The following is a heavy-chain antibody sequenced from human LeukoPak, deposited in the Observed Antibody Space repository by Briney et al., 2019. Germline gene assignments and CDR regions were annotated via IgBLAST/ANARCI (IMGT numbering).Heavy chain of an antibody. Sequence: ASVKVSCKASGYTFTSYGISWVRQAPGQGLEWMGRISAYNGNTNYAQKLQGRVTMTTDTSTSTAYMELRSLRSDDTAVYYCARVPGDYGWFGNYYYMDVWGKGTTVTVSS. V-gene: IGHV1-18*01. CDR1: GYTFTSYG. CDR3: ARVPGDYGWFGNYYYMDV. CDR2: ISAYNGNT. J-gene: IGHJ6*03. D-gene: IGHD4-17*01.